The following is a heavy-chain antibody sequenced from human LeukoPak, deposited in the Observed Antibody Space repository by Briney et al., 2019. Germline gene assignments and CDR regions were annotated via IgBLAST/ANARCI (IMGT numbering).Heavy chain of an antibody. CDR1: GYTFTSYD. J-gene: IGHJ3*02. CDR2: MNPNSGNT. CDR3: ARGYYDSSGYAFDI. D-gene: IGHD3-22*01. Sequence: GASVKVPCKASGYTFTSYDINWVRQATGQGLEWMGWMNPNSGNTGYAQKFQGRVTMTRNTSISTAYMELSSLRSEDTAVYYCARGYYDSSGYAFDIWGQGTMVTVSS. V-gene: IGHV1-8*01.